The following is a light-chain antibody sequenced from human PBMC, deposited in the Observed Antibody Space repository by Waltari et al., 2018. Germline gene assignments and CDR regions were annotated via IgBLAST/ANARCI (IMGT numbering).Light chain of an antibody. CDR1: FIAVGGYHY. CDR3: SSCSYTPTTTVV. Sequence: QSALTQPASVSGSPGPSITISCTGTFIAVGGYHYVSWYQPHPGKAPKLIMYEVTDRPSGVSNRFTGSKSGDTASLTISGLQAEDEADYYCSSCSYTPTTTVVFGTGTRVTVL. J-gene: IGLJ1*01. V-gene: IGLV2-14*01. CDR2: EVT.